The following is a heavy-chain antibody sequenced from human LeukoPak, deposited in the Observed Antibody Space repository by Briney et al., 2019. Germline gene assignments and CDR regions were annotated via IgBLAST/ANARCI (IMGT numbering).Heavy chain of an antibody. J-gene: IGHJ4*02. CDR1: GYNFSNYG. D-gene: IGHD6-13*01. V-gene: IGHV5-51*01. CDR3: ARHGVGAGLAAAYI. CDR2: IDPGDSHA. Sequence: GESLKISCKGSGYNFSNYGIGWVRQMPAKGLEWMGLIDPGDSHAIYSPSFQGQVTISADKSISAAYLQWSSLKASDTAMYYCARHGVGAGLAAAYIWGQGTLLTVSS.